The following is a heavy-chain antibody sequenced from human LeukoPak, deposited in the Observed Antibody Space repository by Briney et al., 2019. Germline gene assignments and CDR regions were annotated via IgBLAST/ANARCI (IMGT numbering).Heavy chain of an antibody. CDR3: ARELHYGSGSYYNSDDAFDI. V-gene: IGHV1-18*01. CDR2: ISAYNGNT. D-gene: IGHD3-10*01. CDR1: GYTFTSYG. J-gene: IGHJ3*02. Sequence: ASVKVSCKASGYTFTSYGISWVRQAPGQGLEWMGWISAYNGNTNYAQKLQGRVTMTTDTSTSTAYMELRSLRSDDTAVYYRARELHYGSGSYYNSDDAFDIWGQGTMVTVSS.